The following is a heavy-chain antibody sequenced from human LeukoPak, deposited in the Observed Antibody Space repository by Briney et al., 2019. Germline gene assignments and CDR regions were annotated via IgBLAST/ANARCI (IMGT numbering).Heavy chain of an antibody. J-gene: IGHJ4*02. V-gene: IGHV3-30*02. CDR3: VEDGIAVAEPDF. CDR1: GFKFSDYV. Sequence: PGGSLRLSCAASGFKFSDYVFHWVRQAPGKGLDWVTFIQYDGSNKYYADSVRGRFTISRDNSRNTLFLQMKSLTAEDAARYYCVEDGIAVAEPDFWGQGVLVIVSS. CDR2: IQYDGSNK. D-gene: IGHD6-19*01.